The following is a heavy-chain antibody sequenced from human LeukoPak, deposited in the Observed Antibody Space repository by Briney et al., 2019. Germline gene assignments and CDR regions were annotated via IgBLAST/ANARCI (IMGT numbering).Heavy chain of an antibody. CDR2: IIPGGGV. CDR3: ARIRCGHTDVVCYNY. Sequence: SETLSLTCAVHVVSFSAYSWSWISQSPGRGLEWIGEIIPGGGVIYNPSLKSRATISGDTSENQFSLSLSSVTAANRVVYYCARIRCGHTDVVCYNYWGLGTLVTVSS. J-gene: IGHJ4*02. V-gene: IGHV4-34*12. D-gene: IGHD2-21*01. CDR1: VVSFSAYS.